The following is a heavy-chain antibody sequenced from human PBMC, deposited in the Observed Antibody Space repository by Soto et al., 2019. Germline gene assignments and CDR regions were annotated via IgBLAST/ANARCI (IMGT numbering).Heavy chain of an antibody. Sequence: QVQLVQSGDEVKRSGASVRVSCKASGYTFTNYGISWVRQAPGQGFEWMGWISGYNGDTDYAQKFQGRVTMTTDTSTSTYYLGLGSLRSDDSALYYCARSPRVVTAAIGIRDFDYWGQGTLVTVSS. CDR1: GYTFTNYG. D-gene: IGHD6-13*01. V-gene: IGHV1-18*01. CDR2: ISGYNGDT. J-gene: IGHJ4*02. CDR3: ARSPRVVTAAIGIRDFDY.